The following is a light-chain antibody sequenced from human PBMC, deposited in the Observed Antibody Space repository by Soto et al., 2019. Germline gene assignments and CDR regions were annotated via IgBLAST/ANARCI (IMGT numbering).Light chain of an antibody. CDR3: QKYNSASRT. V-gene: IGKV1-27*01. J-gene: IGKJ4*02. CDR2: AAS. Sequence: DVQMTQAPSSLSASVGDRVTITCRASQSISNYLAWYQQKPGKAPKLLIYAASILQSGVPSRFSGSGSGTEFTLTISSLQPEDVATYYCQKYNSASRTFGRGTKVEIK. CDR1: QSISNY.